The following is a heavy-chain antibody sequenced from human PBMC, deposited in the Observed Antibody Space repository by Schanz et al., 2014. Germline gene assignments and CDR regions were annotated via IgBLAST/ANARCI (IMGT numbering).Heavy chain of an antibody. CDR2: ISYDGSNK. Sequence: QVQLVESGGGVVRPGRSLRLSCAASGFTFNNYGMHWVRQAPGKGLEWVAVISYDGSNKYYADSVKGRFAISRENSKNTMFLQMTSLRGEDTAVYYCARENLNWEAFDIWGQGTVVTVSS. CDR1: GFTFNNYG. D-gene: IGHD7-27*01. CDR3: ARENLNWEAFDI. J-gene: IGHJ3*02. V-gene: IGHV3-30*19.